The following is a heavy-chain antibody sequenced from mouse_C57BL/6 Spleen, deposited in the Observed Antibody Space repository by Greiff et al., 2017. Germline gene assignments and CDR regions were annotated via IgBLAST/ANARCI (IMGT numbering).Heavy chain of an antibody. Sequence: EVHLVESGGGLVKPGGSLKLSCAASGFTFSDYGMHWVRQAPEKGLEWVAYISRGSSTIYYADTVKGRFTISRDNAKNTLFLQMTSLRSEDTAMYYCARGDAMDDWGQGTSVTVSS. V-gene: IGHV5-17*01. CDR2: ISRGSSTI. CDR3: ARGDAMDD. J-gene: IGHJ4*01. CDR1: GFTFSDYG.